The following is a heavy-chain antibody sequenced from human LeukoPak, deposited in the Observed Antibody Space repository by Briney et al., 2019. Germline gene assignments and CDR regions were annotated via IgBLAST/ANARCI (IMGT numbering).Heavy chain of an antibody. CDR2: ISSSSSTI. J-gene: IGHJ6*02. Sequence: GGSLRLSCAASGFTFSSYSMNWVRQAPGKGLEWVSYISSSSSTIYYADSVKGRFTISRDNAKNSLYLQMNSLRAEDTAVYYCARAGDIVATISDYYGMDVWGQGTTVTVSS. V-gene: IGHV3-48*04. CDR3: ARAGDIVATISDYYGMDV. D-gene: IGHD5-12*01. CDR1: GFTFSSYS.